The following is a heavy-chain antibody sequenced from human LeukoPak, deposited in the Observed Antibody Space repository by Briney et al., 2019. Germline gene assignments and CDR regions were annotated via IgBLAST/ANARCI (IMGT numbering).Heavy chain of an antibody. D-gene: IGHD1-1*01. CDR1: EGTFSSYA. CDR2: IIPIFGTA. V-gene: IGHV1-69*05. J-gene: IGHJ4*02. CDR3: ARGPELERFDY. Sequence: ASVKVSCKASEGTFSSYATSWVRQAPGQGLEWMGGIIPIFGTANYAQKFQGRVTITTDESTSTAYMELSSLRSEDTAVYYCARGPELERFDYWGQGTLVTVSS.